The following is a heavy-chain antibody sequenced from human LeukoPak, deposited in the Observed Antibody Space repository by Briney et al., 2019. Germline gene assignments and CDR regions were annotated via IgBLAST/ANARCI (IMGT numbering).Heavy chain of an antibody. CDR3: ARDGRQKAVTRIAFDI. CDR1: GFTFSSYA. Sequence: GGSLRLSCAASGFTFSSYAMSWVRQAPGKGLEWVSAISGSGGSTYYVDSVKGRFTISRDNAKNSLYLEMNSLRAEDTAVYYCARDGRQKAVTRIAFDIWGQGTMVTVSS. V-gene: IGHV3-23*01. D-gene: IGHD4-17*01. J-gene: IGHJ3*02. CDR2: ISGSGGST.